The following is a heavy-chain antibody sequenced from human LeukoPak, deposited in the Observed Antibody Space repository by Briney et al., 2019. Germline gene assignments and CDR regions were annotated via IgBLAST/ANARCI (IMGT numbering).Heavy chain of an antibody. D-gene: IGHD3-10*01. J-gene: IGHJ4*02. CDR3: AKDFRIYGSGNYEVFDY. CDR1: GFTFSSYA. V-gene: IGHV3-23*01. CDR2: ISGSGGST. Sequence: GGSLRLSCAASGFTFSSYAMSWVRQAPGKGLEWVSAISGSGGSTYYADSVKGRFTISRDNSKNTLYLQMNSLRAEDTAVYYCAKDFRIYGSGNYEVFDYWGQGTLVTVSS.